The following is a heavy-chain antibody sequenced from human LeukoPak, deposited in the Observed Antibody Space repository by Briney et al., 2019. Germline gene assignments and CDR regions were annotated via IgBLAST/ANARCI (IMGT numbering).Heavy chain of an antibody. CDR3: ARSMSGERRLIIDFDY. Sequence: GGSLRLSCAASGFTFSDHYIDGVRQAPGKGLEGVARTRNKVNSYTTAYAASVTGKFTLSRDESRNSVYLQMNSLKIEETAVYYCARSMSGERRLIIDFDYWSEGSLLTVSA. CDR2: TRNKVNSYTT. J-gene: IGHJ4*02. V-gene: IGHV3-72*01. CDR1: GFTFSDHY. D-gene: IGHD3-9*01.